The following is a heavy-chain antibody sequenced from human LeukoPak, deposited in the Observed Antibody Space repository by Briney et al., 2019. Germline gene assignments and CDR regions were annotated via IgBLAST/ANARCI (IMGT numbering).Heavy chain of an antibody. V-gene: IGHV1-46*01. J-gene: IGHJ4*02. D-gene: IGHD2-21*02. Sequence: APVKISCKASGYTFTSYYIHWARQVPGQGLEWVGLVNPSDGRPTYAQTFQGRVTMTRDTSTSTVYMELSSLRSDDTAVYYCARDPSYSDFYDGDYWGQGTLVTVSS. CDR2: VNPSDGRP. CDR1: GYTFTSYY. CDR3: ARDPSYSDFYDGDY.